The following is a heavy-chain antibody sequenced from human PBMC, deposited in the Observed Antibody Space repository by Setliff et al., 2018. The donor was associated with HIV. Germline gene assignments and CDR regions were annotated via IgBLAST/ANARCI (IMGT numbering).Heavy chain of an antibody. D-gene: IGHD2-2*01. CDR1: GGSINTINYY. V-gene: IGHV4-39*02. J-gene: IGHJ5*02. Sequence: KPSETLSLTCTVSGGSINTINYYWGWIRQPPGRGLEWIGSIYYSGTTYYSPSLKTRVTVSVDMSKNHFSLKLTSVTAADTAIYYCARAGPDSSCPDQWGPGTLVTVSS. CDR3: ARAGPDSSCPDQ. CDR2: IYYSGTT.